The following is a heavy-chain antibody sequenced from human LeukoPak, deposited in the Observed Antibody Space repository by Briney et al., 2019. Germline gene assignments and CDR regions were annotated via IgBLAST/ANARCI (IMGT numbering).Heavy chain of an antibody. D-gene: IGHD3-10*01. CDR2: ISSSGSTI. V-gene: IGHV3-11*01. J-gene: IGHJ4*02. Sequence: GGSLRLSCAASGFTFSDYYMSWIRQAPGKGLEWVSYISSSGSTIYYADSVKGRFTISRDNAKNSLYLQMNSLRAEDTAVYYCAKGGRRASGSGSYSYFDYWGQGTLVTVSS. CDR3: AKGGRRASGSGSYSYFDY. CDR1: GFTFSDYY.